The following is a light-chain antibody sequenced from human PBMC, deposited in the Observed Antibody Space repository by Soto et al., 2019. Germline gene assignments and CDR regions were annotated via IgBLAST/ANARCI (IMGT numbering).Light chain of an antibody. V-gene: IGKV3-20*01. J-gene: IGKJ2*01. CDR3: QRYDISPFP. CDR2: GAS. Sequence: EIVLTQSPGTLSLSPGERATLSCRASQSVSSTYLAWYQQKPGQAPRLLIYGASSRATVSPDRFSGSGSGTDFTLTISRLEPEDVAVYYCQRYDISPFPFGQGTKLEIK. CDR1: QSVSSTY.